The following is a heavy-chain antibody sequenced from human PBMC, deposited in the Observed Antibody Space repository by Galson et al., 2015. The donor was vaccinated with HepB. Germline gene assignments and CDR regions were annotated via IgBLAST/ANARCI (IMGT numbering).Heavy chain of an antibody. CDR2: INTASRNP. Sequence: SVKVSCKASGYSFTSYAINWVRQAPGQGLEWMRWINTASRNPTYAQGFTGRFVFSMDTSVSTAYLQISSLQAEDSAVYYCARKYFYYYYMDVWGKGTAVTVSS. V-gene: IGHV7-4-1*02. J-gene: IGHJ6*03. CDR3: ARKYFYYYYMDV. CDR1: GYSFTSYA.